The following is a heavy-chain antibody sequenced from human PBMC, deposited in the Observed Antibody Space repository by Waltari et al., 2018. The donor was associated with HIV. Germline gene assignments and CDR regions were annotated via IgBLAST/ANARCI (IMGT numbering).Heavy chain of an antibody. CDR1: GGSFSGYY. CDR3: ARGQVVEVGATPDWFDP. J-gene: IGHJ5*02. D-gene: IGHD1-26*01. CDR2: SNHSGGT. Sequence: QVQLQQWGAGLLKPSETLSLTCAVYGGSFSGYYWSWIRQPPGKGLEWIGESNHSGGTNSNPSLKSRGTISVDSSKNQFSLKLSSVTAADTAVYYCARGQVVEVGATPDWFDPWGQGTLVTVSS. V-gene: IGHV4-34*02.